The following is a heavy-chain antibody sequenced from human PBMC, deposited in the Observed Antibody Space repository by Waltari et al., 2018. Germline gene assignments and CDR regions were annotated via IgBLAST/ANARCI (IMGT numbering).Heavy chain of an antibody. Sequence: EMQLVESGGGLVQPGGSLRLSCAASGFTFSSYWMSWVRQAPGKGLVSVSNINTDGSITRYADSMKGRFTISRDNAKNTLFLQMNSLRAEDTAVYYCVMYSSAFLGDCWGQGTLVDVSS. D-gene: IGHD6-25*01. CDR1: GFTFSSYW. J-gene: IGHJ4*02. CDR3: VMYSSAFLGDC. CDR2: INTDGSIT. V-gene: IGHV3-74*01.